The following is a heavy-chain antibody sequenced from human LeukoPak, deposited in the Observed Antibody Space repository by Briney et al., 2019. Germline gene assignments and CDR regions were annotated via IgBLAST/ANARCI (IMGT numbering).Heavy chain of an antibody. J-gene: IGHJ5*02. V-gene: IGHV1-2*02. D-gene: IGHD2-2*01. CDR2: INPNSGGT. Sequence: ASVKVSCKASGYTFTGYYMHWVRQAPGQGLEWMGWINPNSGGTNYAQKFQGRVTMTRDTSISTAYMELSRLRSDDTAVYYCASLVCSSTSCYLGFDPWGQGTLVTVSS. CDR1: GYTFTGYY. CDR3: ASLVCSSTSCYLGFDP.